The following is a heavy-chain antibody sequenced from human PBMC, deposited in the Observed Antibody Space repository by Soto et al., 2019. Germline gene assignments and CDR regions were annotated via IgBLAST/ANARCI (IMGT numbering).Heavy chain of an antibody. CDR2: ISIRGGDE. J-gene: IGHJ4*02. CDR3: ARGTIVARQSLDY. D-gene: IGHD6-6*01. V-gene: IGHV3-30*03. Sequence: QVQLVESGGGVVQPGKSLRLSCAASGFTFSSYAMHWARQAPGKGLEWVTGISIRGGDEYYAESVRGRFTISRDASKNTLDLQMGSLRVEDTAVYYCARGTIVARQSLDYWGQGTLFTVSS. CDR1: GFTFSSYA.